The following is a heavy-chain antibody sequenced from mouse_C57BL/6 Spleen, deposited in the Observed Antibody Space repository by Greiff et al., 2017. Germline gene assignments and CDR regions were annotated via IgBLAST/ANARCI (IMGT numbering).Heavy chain of an antibody. D-gene: IGHD2-4*01. CDR2: IYPNSGST. CDR1: GYTFTSYW. V-gene: IGHV1-64*01. CDR3: ARDDYDIDY. Sequence: QVQLQQPGAELVKPGASVKLSCKASGYTFTSYWMHWVKQRPGQGLEWIGMIYPNSGSTNYNEKFKSKATLTVDKSSSTAYKQLSSLTSEDSAVYYCARDDYDIDYWGQGTTLTVSS. J-gene: IGHJ2*01.